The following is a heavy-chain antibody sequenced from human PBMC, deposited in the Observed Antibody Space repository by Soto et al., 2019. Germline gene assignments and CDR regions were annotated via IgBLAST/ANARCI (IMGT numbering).Heavy chain of an antibody. V-gene: IGHV3-11*01. D-gene: IGHD4-17*01. CDR3: ARDPAYQDPRTTVTTWGTIEYYYYYMDV. J-gene: IGHJ6*03. CDR2: ISSSGSTI. CDR1: GFTFSDYY. Sequence: GESLKISCAASGFTFSDYYMSWIRQAPGKGLEWVSYISSSGSTIYYADSVKGRFTISRDNAKNSLYLQMNSLRAEDTAVYYCARDPAYQDPRTTVTTWGTIEYYYYYMDVWGKGTTVTVSS.